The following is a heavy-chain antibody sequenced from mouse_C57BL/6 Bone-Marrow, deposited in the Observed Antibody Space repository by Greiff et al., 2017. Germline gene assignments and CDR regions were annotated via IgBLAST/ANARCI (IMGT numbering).Heavy chain of an antibody. Sequence: DVQLVESGTVLARPGASVKMSCKTSGYTFTNYWMNWVKQRPGQGLEWIGAINPENGGTSYNQKFKGKAKLTAVKSASTAYMELRSLTDEDSAVYYCTRGGLRRRAWFAYWGQGTLVTVSA. CDR3: TRGGLRRRAWFAY. CDR1: GYTFTNYW. D-gene: IGHD2-4*01. CDR2: INPENGGT. V-gene: IGHV1-5*01. J-gene: IGHJ3*01.